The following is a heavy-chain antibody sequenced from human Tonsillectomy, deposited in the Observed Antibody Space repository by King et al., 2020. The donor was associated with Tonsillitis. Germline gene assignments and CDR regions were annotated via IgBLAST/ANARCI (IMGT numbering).Heavy chain of an antibody. J-gene: IGHJ3*01. CDR2: ISHSGNT. Sequence: QLQESGPGLVKPSETLSLTCTVSGASISASDHYWGWVRQPPGKGLEWIGTISHSGNTYYNPSLKSRLSVSADTSKNQFSVRLSSVTAADTAVYYCAKSRRPALAGVAVGNLNAYAFDVWGQGTMVTVSS. V-gene: IGHV4-39*01. D-gene: IGHD6-19*01. CDR3: AKSRRPALAGVAVGNLNAYAFDV. CDR1: GASISASDHY.